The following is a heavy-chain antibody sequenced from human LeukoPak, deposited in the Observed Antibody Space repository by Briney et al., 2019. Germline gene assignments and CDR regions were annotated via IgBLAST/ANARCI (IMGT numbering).Heavy chain of an antibody. V-gene: IGHV4-59*02. D-gene: IGHD1-26*01. CDR2: IHNSGGT. CDR3: VRDWEGFNFDI. Sequence: SETLSLPCTVSGGFVRSYYWNWIRQPPGEGLEWIAYIHNSGGTNYNPSLKSRVTISVDTSKNQFSLKLRSVTAADTAVYYCVRDWEGFNFDIWGQGTMVTVSS. CDR1: GGFVRSYY. J-gene: IGHJ3*02.